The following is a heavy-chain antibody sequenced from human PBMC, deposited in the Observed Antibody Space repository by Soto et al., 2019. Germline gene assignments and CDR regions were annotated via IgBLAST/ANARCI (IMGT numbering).Heavy chain of an antibody. CDR1: GYTLTSYA. CDR2: INAGNGNT. J-gene: IGHJ4*02. CDR3: ANGGGSYYPFDY. D-gene: IGHD1-26*01. Sequence: VASVKVSCKASGYTLTSYAMHWVRQAPGQRLEWMGWINAGNGNTKYSQKFQGRVTITRDTSASTAYMELSSLRSEDTAVYYCANGGGSYYPFDYWGQGTLVTVS. V-gene: IGHV1-3*01.